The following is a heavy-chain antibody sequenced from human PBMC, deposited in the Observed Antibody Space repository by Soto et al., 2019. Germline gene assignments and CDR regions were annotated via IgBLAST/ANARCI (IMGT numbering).Heavy chain of an antibody. V-gene: IGHV3-48*02. J-gene: IGHJ5*02. Sequence: GGSLRLSCAASGFTFSSYSMNWVRQAPGKGLEWDSYISSSSSTIYYADSVKGRFTNSRDNAKKSLYLQMNSLRDEDTSVYYCARDDTGLNWIDPWGQGAMITVSS. D-gene: IGHD5-12*01. CDR1: GFTFSSYS. CDR3: ARDDTGLNWIDP. CDR2: ISSSSSTI.